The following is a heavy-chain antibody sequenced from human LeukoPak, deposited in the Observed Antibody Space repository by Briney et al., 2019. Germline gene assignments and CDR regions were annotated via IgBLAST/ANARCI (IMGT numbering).Heavy chain of an antibody. CDR3: AIDSTYLDSSVGY. CDR2: INPSGGST. CDR1: GYTFTSYY. D-gene: IGHD3-22*01. V-gene: IGHV1-46*01. J-gene: IGHJ4*02. Sequence: ASVKVSXKASGYTFTSYYMHWVRQAPGQGLEWMGIINPSGGSTSYARKFQGRVTMTRDTSTSTVYMELSSLRSEDTAVYYCAIDSTYLDSSVGYWGQGTLVTVSS.